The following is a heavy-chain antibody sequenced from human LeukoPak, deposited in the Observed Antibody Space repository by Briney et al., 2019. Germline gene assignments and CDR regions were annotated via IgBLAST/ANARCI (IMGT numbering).Heavy chain of an antibody. D-gene: IGHD2-2*01. CDR1: GFXFSNYG. CDR2: ISGSGGST. Sequence: PGGSLRLSCEGAGFXFSNYGIHWVRQAPGKGLEWVSAISGSGGSTYYADSVKGRFTISRDNSKNTLYLQMNSLRAEDTAVYYCAKYGGVVVPAAILQDSSIYFDYWGQGTLVTVSS. V-gene: IGHV3-23*01. J-gene: IGHJ4*02. CDR3: AKYGGVVVPAAILQDSSIYFDY.